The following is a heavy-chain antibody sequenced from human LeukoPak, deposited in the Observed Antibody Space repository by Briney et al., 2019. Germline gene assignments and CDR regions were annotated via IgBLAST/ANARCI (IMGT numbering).Heavy chain of an antibody. CDR2: IIPIFGTA. CDR3: AGSSTIFGVVINPYYYMDV. Sequence: ASVKVSCKASGGTFSSYAISWVRQAPGQGLEWMGGIIPIFGTANYAQKFQGRVTITADKSTSTAYMELSSLRSEDTAVYYCAGSSTIFGVVINPYYYMDVWGKGTTVTVSS. D-gene: IGHD3-3*01. CDR1: GGTFSSYA. J-gene: IGHJ6*03. V-gene: IGHV1-69*06.